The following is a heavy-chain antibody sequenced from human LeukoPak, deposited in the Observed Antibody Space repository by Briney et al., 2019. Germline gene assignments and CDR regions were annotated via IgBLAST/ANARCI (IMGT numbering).Heavy chain of an antibody. CDR3: AKERRTYYYDRSGYYHDDAFDI. V-gene: IGHV3-23*01. J-gene: IGHJ3*02. CDR1: GFTFSSHA. D-gene: IGHD3-22*01. CDR2: ISDSGGRI. Sequence: PGGPLRLSCAASGFTFSSHAMSWVRQAPGKGLEWVSGISDSGGRIYYADSVKGRFTISRDNSKNTLYLQMNTLRAEDTAVYYCAKERRTYYYDRSGYYHDDAFDIWGQGTKVTVSS.